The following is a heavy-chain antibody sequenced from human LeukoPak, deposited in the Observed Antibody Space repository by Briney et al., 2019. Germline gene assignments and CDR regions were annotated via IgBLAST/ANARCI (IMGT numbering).Heavy chain of an antibody. V-gene: IGHV3-48*03. D-gene: IGHD2-15*01. CDR2: ISSSGSTI. Sequence: PGGSLRLSCAASGFTFSSYEMNWVLQAPGKGLEWVSYISSSGSTIYYADSVKGRFTISRDNSKNTLYLQMNSLRAEDTAVYYCAKGVGYCSGGSCQQFDYWGQGTLVTVSS. CDR3: AKGVGYCSGGSCQQFDY. CDR1: GFTFSSYE. J-gene: IGHJ4*02.